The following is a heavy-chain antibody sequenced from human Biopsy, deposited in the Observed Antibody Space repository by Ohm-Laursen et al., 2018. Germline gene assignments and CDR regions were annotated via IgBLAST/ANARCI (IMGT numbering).Heavy chain of an antibody. V-gene: IGHV1-2*02. Sequence: SVKVSCKTSGYTFTDYYVHWVRQAPGHGLEWMGWIDTINGGARYAQKFQGRVTMTRDTSISTAYMELSRLTSDDTAVYYCAKERDPWGQGTLVTVSS. CDR2: IDTINGGA. CDR3: AKERDP. J-gene: IGHJ5*02. CDR1: GYTFTDYY.